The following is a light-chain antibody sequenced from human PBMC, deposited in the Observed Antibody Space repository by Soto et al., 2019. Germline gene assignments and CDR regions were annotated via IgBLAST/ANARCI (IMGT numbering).Light chain of an antibody. CDR2: EVS. CDR1: SSDVGGYNY. V-gene: IGLV2-14*01. CDR3: SSYTSSLNNWV. Sequence: QSVLTQPASVSGSPGQSITISCTGTSSDVGGYNYVSWYQQHPGKAPKLMIYEVSNRPSGVSNRFSGSKSGNTASLTISGLQAEDEADYYCSSYTSSLNNWVFGGGTKVTVL. J-gene: IGLJ3*02.